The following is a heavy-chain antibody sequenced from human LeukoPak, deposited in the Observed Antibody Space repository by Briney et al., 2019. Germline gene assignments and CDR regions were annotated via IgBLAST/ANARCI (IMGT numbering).Heavy chain of an antibody. CDR1: GFIFGGSA. CDR3: TRNGPRHNWFDP. Sequence: GGSLRLSCAASGFIFGGSAMHWVRQASGKGLEWVGSIRSKANSYATAYAASVKGRFTISRDDSKNTAYLQMNSLKTEDTAVYYCTRNGPRHNWFDPWGQGTLVTVSS. D-gene: IGHD2-8*01. V-gene: IGHV3-73*01. CDR2: IRSKANSYAT. J-gene: IGHJ5*02.